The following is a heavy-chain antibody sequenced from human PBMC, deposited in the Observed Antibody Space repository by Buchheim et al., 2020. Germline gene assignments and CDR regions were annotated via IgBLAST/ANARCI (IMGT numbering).Heavy chain of an antibody. CDR1: GFTFSSYG. CDR2: ISSDGSNK. J-gene: IGHJ4*02. CDR3: AKDSGTDITIFGVVLDY. V-gene: IGHV3-30*18. Sequence: QVQLVESGGGVVQPGRSLRLSCAASGFTFSSYGMHWVRQAPGKGLEWVAVISSDGSNKYYADSVKGRFTISRDNSKNTLYLQMNSLRAEDTAVYYCAKDSGTDITIFGVVLDYWGQGTL. D-gene: IGHD3-3*01.